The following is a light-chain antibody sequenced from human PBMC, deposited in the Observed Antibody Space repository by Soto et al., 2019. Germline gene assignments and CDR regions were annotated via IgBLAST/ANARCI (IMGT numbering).Light chain of an antibody. Sequence: EIVLTQSPGRLSLSPGESATLSCRASQSVGRNYLGWFQHKPGQAPRLLIYNAFTRDTGVSDRFTGSGSGTDSALTVSRLEPEDFAVDYCHQYAYAPLAFGGGTKVEIK. V-gene: IGKV3-20*01. CDR3: HQYAYAPLA. J-gene: IGKJ4*01. CDR1: QSVGRNY. CDR2: NAF.